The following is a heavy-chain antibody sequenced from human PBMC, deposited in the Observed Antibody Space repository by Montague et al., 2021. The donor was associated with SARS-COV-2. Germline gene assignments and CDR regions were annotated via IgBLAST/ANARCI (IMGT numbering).Heavy chain of an antibody. J-gene: IGHJ4*02. D-gene: IGHD3-9*01. V-gene: IGHV2-70*11. CDR3: ARSTDYDILTGSYACFDF. CDR1: GFSVSTTGMC. CDR2: FDWDDDT. Sequence: PALVKPTQTLTLTCSFSGFSVSTTGMCVTWIRQSPGKALQWLGRFDWDDDTYYSTSLKTRLTISKDTSKNQVVLTMTNTDPVDTATYYCARSTDYDILTGSYACFDFWGQGTLVTVSS.